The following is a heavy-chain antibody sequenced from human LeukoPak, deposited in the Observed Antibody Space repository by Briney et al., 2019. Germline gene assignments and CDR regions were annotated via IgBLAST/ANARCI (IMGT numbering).Heavy chain of an antibody. Sequence: GASLRLSCEASGFTFSSYWMSWVRQAPGKGLEWVANIRQDGSEKYYADSVKGRFTISRDNSKTTLYLQMNSLRADDTAVYYWSKGYSSSWYRTFYLDYWGQGTLVTVSS. J-gene: IGHJ4*02. CDR1: GFTFSSYW. D-gene: IGHD6-13*01. CDR2: IRQDGSEK. V-gene: IGHV3-7*02. CDR3: SKGYSSSWYRTFYLDY.